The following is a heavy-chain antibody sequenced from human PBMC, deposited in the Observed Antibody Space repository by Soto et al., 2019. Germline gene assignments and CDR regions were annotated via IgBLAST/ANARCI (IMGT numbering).Heavy chain of an antibody. CDR2: VSPHAANT. Sequence: GGSLRLSCVASGFTFDSCGMNWVRQAPGKGLEWVAGVSPHAANTYYADSGRGRFIISRDDSRKTVSLDMNSLRGEDSAVYYCATEGAKTTCNFDYWGQGTVVTVSS. CDR3: ATEGAKTTCNFDY. D-gene: IGHD1-26*01. V-gene: IGHV3-23*01. J-gene: IGHJ4*02. CDR1: GFTFDSCG.